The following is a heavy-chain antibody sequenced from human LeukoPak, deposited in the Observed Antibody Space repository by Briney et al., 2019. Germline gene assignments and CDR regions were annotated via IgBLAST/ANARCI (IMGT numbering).Heavy chain of an antibody. CDR3: ARGYAGYFDY. CDR2: INHSGST. V-gene: IGHV4-34*01. Sequence: PSETLSLTCAVYGGSFSGYYWSWIRQPPGKGLEWIGEINHSGSTNYNPSLKSRVTISVDTSKNQFSLKLSSATAADTAVYYCARGYAGYFDYWGQGTLVTVSS. CDR1: GGSFSGYY. J-gene: IGHJ4*02.